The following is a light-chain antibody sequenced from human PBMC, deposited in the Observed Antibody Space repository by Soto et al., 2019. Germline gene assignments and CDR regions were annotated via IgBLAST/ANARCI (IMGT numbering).Light chain of an antibody. J-gene: IGKJ4*01. CDR2: GSY. CDR1: QSVSSSY. CDR3: QQYIRWPLT. Sequence: EIVLTQSPGTLSLSPGETATLSCRASQSVSSSYLAWYQQKPGQAPRLLVYGSYHRATGIADRFSGSGSGTDFTLTISRLEPEDFAVYYCQQYIRWPLTFGGGTKV. V-gene: IGKV3-20*01.